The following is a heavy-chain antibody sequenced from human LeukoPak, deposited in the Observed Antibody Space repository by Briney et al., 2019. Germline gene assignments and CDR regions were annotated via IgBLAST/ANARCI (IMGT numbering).Heavy chain of an antibody. CDR1: GASISTSSYY. CDR3: ARRGVRGYCSSTSCHDYDY. Sequence: SETLSLTCTVAGASISTSSYYWGRIRQPPGKRLEWIGSIYYSGSTYYNPSLKSRVTISVDTSKNQFSLKLSSVTAADTAVYYCARRGVRGYCSSTSCHDYDYWGQGTLVTVSS. J-gene: IGHJ4*02. D-gene: IGHD2-2*03. CDR2: IYYSGST. V-gene: IGHV4-39*01.